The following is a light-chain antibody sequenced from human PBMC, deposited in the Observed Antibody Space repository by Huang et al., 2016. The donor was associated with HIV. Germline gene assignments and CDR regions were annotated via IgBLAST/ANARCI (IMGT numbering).Light chain of an antibody. Sequence: DIQMTQSPSALSASVGDRVTITCRASQSIGTWLAWYQQKPGKPPKLLIYKASTLQGGVPSMFGGVGSGTEFTLTISSLQPDDFATYFCQQYNSYSGKFGQGTKVE. V-gene: IGKV1-5*03. J-gene: IGKJ1*01. CDR1: QSIGTW. CDR2: KAS. CDR3: QQYNSYSGK.